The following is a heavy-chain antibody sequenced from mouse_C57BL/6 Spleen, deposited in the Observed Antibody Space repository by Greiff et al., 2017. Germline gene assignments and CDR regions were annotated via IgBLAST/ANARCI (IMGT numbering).Heavy chain of an antibody. J-gene: IGHJ4*01. V-gene: IGHV1-4*01. CDR1: GYTFTSYT. CDR3: ARSPYYGNGGHYYAMDY. Sequence: VQRVESGAELARPGASVKMSCKASGYTFTSYTMHWVKQRPGQGLEWIGYINPSSGYTKYNQKFKDKATLTADKSSSTAYMQLSSLTSEDSAVYYCARSPYYGNGGHYYAMDYWGQGTSVTVSS. CDR2: INPSSGYT. D-gene: IGHD2-1*01.